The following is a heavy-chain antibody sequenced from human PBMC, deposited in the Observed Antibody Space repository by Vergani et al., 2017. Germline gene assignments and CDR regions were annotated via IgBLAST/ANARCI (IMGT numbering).Heavy chain of an antibody. CDR2: ISPGASTV. CDR3: AKNPXISTTRHYYAMDV. Sequence: EVQLVESGGGLVQPGGSLRLSCAASGFTFSSYSMNWVRQAPGKGLEWVSYISPGASTVSYTDSVTGRFTVSRDNDNNSLTLDMTTLRVEDTAVYYCAKNPXISTTRHYYAMDVWGQGTTVTVSS. CDR1: GFTFSSYS. D-gene: IGHD1-1*01. J-gene: IGHJ6*02. V-gene: IGHV3-48*01.